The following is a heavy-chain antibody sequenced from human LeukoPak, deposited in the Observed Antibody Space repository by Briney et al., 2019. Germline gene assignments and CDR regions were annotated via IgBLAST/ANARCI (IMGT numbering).Heavy chain of an antibody. D-gene: IGHD3-16*01. J-gene: IGHJ3*02. V-gene: IGHV6-1*01. Sequence: SQTLSLTCAISGDSVSRNSAAWNWIRQSPSRGLEWLGRTYYRSKWYNDFAVSVKSRVSINAGTSKNQFSLQLNSVTPEDTAVYYCARLDYRGNDAFDIWGQGTMVTVSS. CDR1: GDSVSRNSAA. CDR3: ARLDYRGNDAFDI. CDR2: TYYRSKWYN.